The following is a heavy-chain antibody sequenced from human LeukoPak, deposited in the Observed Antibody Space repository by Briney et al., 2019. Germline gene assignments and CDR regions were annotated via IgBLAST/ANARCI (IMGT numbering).Heavy chain of an antibody. V-gene: IGHV4-39*01. D-gene: IGHD5-18*01. CDR3: ARPRGYSYGKYYFDY. CDR2: IYYSGST. J-gene: IGHJ4*02. Sequence: PSETLSLTCTVSGGSISSYYWGWIRQPPGKGLEWIGSIYYSGSTYYNPSLKSRVTISVDTSKNQFSLKLSSVTAADTAVYYCARPRGYSYGKYYFDYWGQGTLVTVSS. CDR1: GGSISSYY.